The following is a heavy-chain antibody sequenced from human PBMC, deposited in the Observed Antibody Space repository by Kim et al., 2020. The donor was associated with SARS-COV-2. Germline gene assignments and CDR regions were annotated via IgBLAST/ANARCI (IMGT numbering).Heavy chain of an antibody. CDR2: ISSNGKTT. CDR3: ANFDY. Sequence: GGSLRLSCAVSGFTFSTSAMIWVRQAPEKGLEWVSTISSNGKTTWYADSMRGRFTISRDNSKNTLYLQLSSLRAEDTAIYYCANFDYWGRGTLVTVSS. CDR1: GFTFSTSA. V-gene: IGHV3-23*01. J-gene: IGHJ4*02.